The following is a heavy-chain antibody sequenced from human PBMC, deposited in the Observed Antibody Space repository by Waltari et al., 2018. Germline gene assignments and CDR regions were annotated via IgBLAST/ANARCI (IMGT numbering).Heavy chain of an antibody. CDR3: ASSWYQLPKGGADFDY. CDR1: GGTFSSYP. D-gene: IGHD2-2*01. Sequence: QVQLVQSGAEVKKPGSSVKVSCKASGGTFSSYPSSWVRQATGQGLEWMVGIIPIFGTANYAQKFQGRVTITADESTSTAYMELSSLRSEDTAVYYCASSWYQLPKGGADFDYWGQGTLVTVSS. J-gene: IGHJ4*02. CDR2: IIPIFGTA. V-gene: IGHV1-69*01.